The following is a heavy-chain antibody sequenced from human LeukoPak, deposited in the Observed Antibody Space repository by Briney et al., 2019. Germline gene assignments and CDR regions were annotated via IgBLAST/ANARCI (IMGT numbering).Heavy chain of an antibody. J-gene: IGHJ5*02. CDR3: ARGIWFGYNWFDP. CDR1: GFTFSSYW. D-gene: IGHD3-10*01. Sequence: GGSLRLSCAASGFTFSSYWMSWVRQAPGKGLERVANIKQDGSEKYYVDSVKGRFTISRDNAKNSLYLQMNSLRAEDTAVYYCARGIWFGYNWFDPWGQGTLVTVSS. V-gene: IGHV3-7*03. CDR2: IKQDGSEK.